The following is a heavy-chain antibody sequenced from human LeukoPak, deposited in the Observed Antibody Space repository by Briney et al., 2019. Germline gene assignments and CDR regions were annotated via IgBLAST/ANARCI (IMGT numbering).Heavy chain of an antibody. D-gene: IGHD3-3*01. CDR1: GFTFSSYS. CDR3: AREREYVSYDFWSGYYNFDY. Sequence: GSLRLSCAASGFTFSSYSMNWVRQAPGKGLEWVSSISSSSSYIYYADSVKGRFTISRDNAKNSLYLQMNSLRAEDTAVYYCAREREYVSYDFWSGYYNFDYWGQGTLVTVSS. J-gene: IGHJ4*02. CDR2: ISSSSSYI. V-gene: IGHV3-21*01.